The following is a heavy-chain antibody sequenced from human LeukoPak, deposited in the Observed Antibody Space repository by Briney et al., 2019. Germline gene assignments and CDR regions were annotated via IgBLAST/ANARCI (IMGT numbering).Heavy chain of an antibody. CDR1: GYTFTGYY. Sequence: VASVKVSCKASGYTFTGYYMHWVRQAPGQGLEWMGWINPNSGGTNYAQKFQGRVTMTRDTSISTAYVELSRLRSDDTAVYYCARGPTVATIIELSYWGQGTLVTVSS. D-gene: IGHD5-12*01. CDR3: ARGPTVATIIELSY. CDR2: INPNSGGT. V-gene: IGHV1-2*02. J-gene: IGHJ4*02.